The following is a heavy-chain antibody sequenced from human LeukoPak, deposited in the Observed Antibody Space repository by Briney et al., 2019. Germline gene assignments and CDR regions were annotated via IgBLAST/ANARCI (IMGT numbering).Heavy chain of an antibody. V-gene: IGHV3-30*02. CDR3: AKGIFTYYDILTGDY. CDR1: GFTFSSYG. Sequence: GGSLRLSCAVSGFTFSSYGMHWVRQAPGKGLEWVAFIRYDGSNKYYADSVKGRFTISRDNSKNTLYLQMNSLRAEDTAVYYCAKGIFTYYDILTGDYWGQGTLVTVSS. D-gene: IGHD3-9*01. J-gene: IGHJ4*02. CDR2: IRYDGSNK.